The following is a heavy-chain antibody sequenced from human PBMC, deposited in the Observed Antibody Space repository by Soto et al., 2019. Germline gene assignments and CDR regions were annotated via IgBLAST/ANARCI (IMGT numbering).Heavy chain of an antibody. CDR3: ARPRDCSSTSCYGALDP. Sequence: SEALSVTCTVSGGSISSYYWSWIRQPPGKGLEWIGYIYYSGSTNYNPSLKSRVTISVDTSKNQFSLKLSSVTAADTAVYYCARPRDCSSTSCYGALDPWGQGTLVTVS. V-gene: IGHV4-59*08. J-gene: IGHJ5*02. CDR2: IYYSGST. CDR1: GGSISSYY. D-gene: IGHD2-2*01.